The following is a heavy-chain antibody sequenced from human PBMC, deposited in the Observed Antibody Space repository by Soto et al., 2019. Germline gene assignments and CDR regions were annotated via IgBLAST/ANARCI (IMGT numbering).Heavy chain of an antibody. CDR2: IYYSGST. D-gene: IGHD2-2*01. CDR1: GCSISSSSYY. CDR3: ARQYCSSTSCFYDY. Sequence: SETLSLTCTVSGCSISSSSYYWGWIRQPPGKGREWIGSIYYSGSTYYNPSLKSRVTRSVDTSKNQFSLKLSSVTAADTAVYYCARQYCSSTSCFYDYWGQGTLVTVSS. V-gene: IGHV4-39*01. J-gene: IGHJ4*02.